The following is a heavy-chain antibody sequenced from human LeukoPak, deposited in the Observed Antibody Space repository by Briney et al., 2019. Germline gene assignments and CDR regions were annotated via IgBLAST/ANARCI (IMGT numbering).Heavy chain of an antibody. Sequence: ASVKVSCKASGQSLTGYFIHWVRQAPGQGLEWVGRIDPNTGDTIYAQNFQGRVTVTSATSISTAYMELSRLTSDDAAVYFCARLGLHGSGTYYFFDYWGQGTLVTVSS. CDR1: GQSLTGYF. D-gene: IGHD3-10*01. V-gene: IGHV1-2*06. J-gene: IGHJ4*02. CDR3: ARLGLHGSGTYYFFDY. CDR2: IDPNTGDT.